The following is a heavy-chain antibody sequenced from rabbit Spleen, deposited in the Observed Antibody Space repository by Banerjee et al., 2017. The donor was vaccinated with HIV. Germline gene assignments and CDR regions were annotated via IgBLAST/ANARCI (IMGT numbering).Heavy chain of an antibody. D-gene: IGHD6-1*01. Sequence: QELVESGGDLVKPGASLTLTCTASGFSFTNKNYMCWVRQAPGKGLEWIACIATIGGSRWYASWAKGRFTISKTSSTTVTLQMTSLTAADTATYFCARDCVDCNSGGGDGYDLWGPGPLVTVS. J-gene: IGHJ4*01. CDR2: IATIGGSR. V-gene: IGHV1S40*01. CDR1: GFSFTNKNY. CDR3: ARDCVDCNSGGGDGYDL.